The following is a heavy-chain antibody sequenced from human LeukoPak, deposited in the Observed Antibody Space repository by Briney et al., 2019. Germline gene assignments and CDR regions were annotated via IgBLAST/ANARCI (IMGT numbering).Heavy chain of an antibody. V-gene: IGHV1-8*01. CDR2: MNPNSGNT. CDR1: GYTFTSYD. CDR3: ARGTGYSYGYHYYYYYYMDV. D-gene: IGHD5-18*01. J-gene: IGHJ6*03. Sequence: ASVKVSCKASGYTFTSYDINWVRQATGQGLEWIGWMNPNSGNTGYAQKFQGRVTMARNTSISTAYMELSSLRSEDTAVYYCARGTGYSYGYHYYYYYYMDVWGKGTTVTVSS.